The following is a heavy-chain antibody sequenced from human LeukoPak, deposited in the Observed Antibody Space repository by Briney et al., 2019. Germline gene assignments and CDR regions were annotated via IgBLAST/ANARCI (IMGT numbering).Heavy chain of an antibody. CDR3: ARGRSNYDFWNNYGMDV. D-gene: IGHD3-3*01. V-gene: IGHV3-48*02. Sequence: PGGSLRLSCAASGFAFSSCSMNWVRQAPGKGLEWVSYISSSSSTIYYADSVKGRFTISRDNAKNSLYLQMNSLRDEDTAVYYCARGRSNYDFWNNYGMDVWGQGTTVTVSS. CDR2: ISSSSSTI. CDR1: GFAFSSCS. J-gene: IGHJ6*02.